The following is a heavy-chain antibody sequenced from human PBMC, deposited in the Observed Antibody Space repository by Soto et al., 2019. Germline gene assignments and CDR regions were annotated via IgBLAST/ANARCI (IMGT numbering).Heavy chain of an antibody. CDR2: IYYSGST. Sequence: TSETLSLTCTVSGGSISSGGYYWSWIRQHPGKGLEWIGYIYYSGSTYYNPSLKSRVTISVDTSKNQFSLKLSSVTAADTAVYYCARAPKYYDSSGYPNWFDPWGQGTLVTAPQ. CDR3: ARAPKYYDSSGYPNWFDP. D-gene: IGHD3-22*01. CDR1: GGSISSGGYY. J-gene: IGHJ5*02. V-gene: IGHV4-31*03.